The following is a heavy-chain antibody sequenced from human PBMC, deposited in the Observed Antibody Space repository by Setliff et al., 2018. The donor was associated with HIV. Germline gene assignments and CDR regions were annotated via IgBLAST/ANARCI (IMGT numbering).Heavy chain of an antibody. CDR1: GFTFDDYG. D-gene: IGHD6-19*01. V-gene: IGHV3-20*04. J-gene: IGHJ4*02. CDR3: ASLFSKEVAGDDY. Sequence: GGSLRLSCTASGFTFDDYGMAWVRQAPGKGLEWVSGINWNGAATGYADPVKGRFTISRDNTKNSLYLQMNRLRAEDTALYYCASLFSKEVAGDDYWGQGTLVTVSS. CDR2: INWNGAAT.